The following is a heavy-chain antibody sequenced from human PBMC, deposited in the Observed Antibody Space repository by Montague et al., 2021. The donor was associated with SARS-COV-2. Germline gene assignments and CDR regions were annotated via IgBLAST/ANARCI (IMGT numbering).Heavy chain of an antibody. J-gene: IGHJ5*02. V-gene: IGHV4-59*01. CDR1: GGSISSYY. CDR2: IYYSGST. D-gene: IGHD2-15*01. Sequence: SETLSLTCTVSGGSISSYYWSWIRQPPGKGLEWIGYIYYSGSTNYNPPLKSRVTISVDTSKNQFSLKLSSVTAADTAVYYCARDSGGSSPEDWLGFDPWGQGTLVTVSS. CDR3: ARDSGGSSPEDWLGFDP.